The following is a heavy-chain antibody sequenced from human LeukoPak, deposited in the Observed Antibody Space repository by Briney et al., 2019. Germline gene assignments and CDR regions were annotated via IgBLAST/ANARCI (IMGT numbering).Heavy chain of an antibody. D-gene: IGHD1-26*01. J-gene: IGHJ4*02. Sequence: GGSLRLSCAASGFTFSGYSMNWVRQAPGQGLEWISYIFRGGSTMSYADSVRGRFAISRDNVKNSLYLQMNSLRAEDTAVYYCAKDQAEWEPRGYWGQGTLVTVSS. CDR3: AKDQAEWEPRGY. CDR2: IFRGGSTM. CDR1: GFTFSGYS. V-gene: IGHV3-48*01.